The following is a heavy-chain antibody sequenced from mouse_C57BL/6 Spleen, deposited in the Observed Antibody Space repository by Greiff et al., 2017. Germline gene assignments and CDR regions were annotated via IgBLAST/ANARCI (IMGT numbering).Heavy chain of an antibody. CDR3: ASPLMYYYGSSPFAY. J-gene: IGHJ3*01. CDR1: GYTFTGYW. V-gene: IGHV1-9*01. D-gene: IGHD1-1*01. Sequence: QVQLQQSGAELMKPGASVKLSCKATGYTFTGYWIEWVKQRPGHGLEWIGEILPGSGSTNYNEKFKGKATFTADTSSNTAYMQLSSLTTEDSAIYYCASPLMYYYGSSPFAYWGQGTLVTVSA. CDR2: ILPGSGST.